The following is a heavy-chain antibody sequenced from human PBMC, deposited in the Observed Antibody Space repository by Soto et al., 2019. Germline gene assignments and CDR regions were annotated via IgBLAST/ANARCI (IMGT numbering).Heavy chain of an antibody. V-gene: IGHV3-7*03. CDR2: IKQDGSEK. J-gene: IGHJ4*02. D-gene: IGHD3-3*01. CDR3: ASPVHDDVYYGVFDY. CDR1: GLTFSRHW. Sequence: GGSLRLSCTASGLTFSRHWMSWVRQAPGKGLEWVANIKQDGSEKYYVDSVKGRFTISRDNAKNSLFLQMISLRDEDTAVYYCASPVHDDVYYGVFDYWGQGALVTVSS.